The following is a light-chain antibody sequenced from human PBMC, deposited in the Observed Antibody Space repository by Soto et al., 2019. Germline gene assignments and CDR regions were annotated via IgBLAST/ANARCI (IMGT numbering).Light chain of an antibody. V-gene: IGLV2-8*01. J-gene: IGLJ1*01. Sequence: QSALIQPPSVSGSPGQSVTISCTGTRTDVGGYLYVSWYQQYPGKAPKLMIFETNKRPSGVPDRFSAFKSGDTAYLTVSGLQAEDEADYYCSSYAAINNSLVFGTGTTLTVL. CDR1: RTDVGGYLY. CDR3: SSYAAINNSLV. CDR2: ETN.